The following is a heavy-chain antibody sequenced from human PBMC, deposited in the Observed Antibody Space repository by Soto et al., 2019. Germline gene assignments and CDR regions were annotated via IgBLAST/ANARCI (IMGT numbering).Heavy chain of an antibody. CDR1: GDSISSGDYY. CDR2: IDWGDEK. D-gene: IGHD6-19*01. V-gene: IGHV2-70*18. Sequence: TLSLTCTVSGDSISSGDYYWSWIRQPPGKALEWLALIDWGDEKYYSTSLKTRLTISKDTSKNQVVLTMTNMDPVDTATYYCAGMVAVAGYYGMDVWGQGTTVTVSS. CDR3: AGMVAVAGYYGMDV. J-gene: IGHJ6*02.